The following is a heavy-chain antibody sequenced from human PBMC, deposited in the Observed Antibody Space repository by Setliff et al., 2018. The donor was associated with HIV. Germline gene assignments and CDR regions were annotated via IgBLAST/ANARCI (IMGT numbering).Heavy chain of an antibody. CDR1: GYSFTNYW. D-gene: IGHD2-21*01. J-gene: IGHJ5*02. CDR2: IYPGDSDT. Sequence: GESLKISCEGSGYSFTNYWIAWVRQMPGKGLEWMGIIYPGDSDTKYSPSFQGQVTISADKSISTAYLQWSSLTASDSAIYYCAKSLGLLKEGFDPWGRGTLVTVSS. V-gene: IGHV5-51*01. CDR3: AKSLGLLKEGFDP.